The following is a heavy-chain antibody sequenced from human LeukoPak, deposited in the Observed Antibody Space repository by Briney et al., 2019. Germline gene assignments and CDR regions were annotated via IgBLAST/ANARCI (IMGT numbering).Heavy chain of an antibody. V-gene: IGHV3-23*01. D-gene: IGHD3-22*01. Sequence: GGSLRLSCVASGFTFSNYAMSWVRLAPGRGLEWVSVISGSGITTFYADSVKGRFTISRDNSKNTLYLQMNSLRAEDTAVYYCARDRYNYYDSSGFYDYWGQGTLVTVSS. CDR2: ISGSGITT. CDR1: GFTFSNYA. J-gene: IGHJ4*02. CDR3: ARDRYNYYDSSGFYDY.